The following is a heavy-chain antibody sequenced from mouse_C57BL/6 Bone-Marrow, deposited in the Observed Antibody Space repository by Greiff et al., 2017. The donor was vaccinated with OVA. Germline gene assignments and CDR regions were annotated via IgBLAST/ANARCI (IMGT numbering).Heavy chain of an antibody. D-gene: IGHD1-1*01. J-gene: IGHJ2*01. Sequence: EVQLQQSGAELVRPGASVKLSCTASGFNIKDDYMHWVKQRPEQGLEWIGWIDPENGDTEYASKFQGKANITADTSSNTAYLQLSSLTSEDTAVYYCTTATVVATDYFDYWGQGTTLTVSS. V-gene: IGHV14-4*01. CDR2: IDPENGDT. CDR3: TTATVVATDYFDY. CDR1: GFNIKDDY.